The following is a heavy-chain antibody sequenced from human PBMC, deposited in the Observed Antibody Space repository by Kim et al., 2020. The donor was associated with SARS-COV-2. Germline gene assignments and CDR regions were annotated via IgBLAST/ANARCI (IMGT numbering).Heavy chain of an antibody. V-gene: IGHV3-23*01. CDR3: AKGGGPYYYDSSGYSFDY. J-gene: IGHJ4*02. CDR2: ISGSGGST. Sequence: GGSLRLSCAASGFTFSSYAMSWVRQAPGKGLEWVSAISGSGGSTYYADSVKGRFTISRDNSKNKLYLQMNSLRAEDTAVYYCAKGGGPYYYDSSGYSFDYWGQGTLVTVSS. D-gene: IGHD3-22*01. CDR1: GFTFSSYA.